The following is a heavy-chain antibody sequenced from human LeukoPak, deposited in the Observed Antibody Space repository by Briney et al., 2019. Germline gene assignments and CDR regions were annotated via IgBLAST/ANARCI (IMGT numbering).Heavy chain of an antibody. CDR3: ARHTTIFGVAIIDI. V-gene: IGHV1-2*02. Sequence: ASVKVSCKASGYTFTDYYMQWLRQAPGQGLEWMGWMHPNSGGTNYAQNFQGRVTMTRDTSISTAYMDLSSLRSDDTAVYYCARHTTIFGVAIIDIWGQGTMVTVSS. J-gene: IGHJ3*02. D-gene: IGHD3-3*01. CDR1: GYTFTDYY. CDR2: MHPNSGGT.